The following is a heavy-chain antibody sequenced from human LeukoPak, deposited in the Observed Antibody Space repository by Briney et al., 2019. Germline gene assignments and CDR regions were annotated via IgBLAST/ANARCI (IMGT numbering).Heavy chain of an antibody. J-gene: IGHJ4*02. CDR1: GYTFTSYW. V-gene: IGHV3-7*01. Sequence: GGSLTLSCKASGYTFTSYWMRWVRQAPGKGLEWVANIKQDGSEKNYVESVKGRFTISRDNAKNSLYLQMNSLRADDTAVYYCARELARFLGGCIFDYWGQGTLVTVSS. D-gene: IGHD2-15*01. CDR3: ARELARFLGGCIFDY. CDR2: IKQDGSEK.